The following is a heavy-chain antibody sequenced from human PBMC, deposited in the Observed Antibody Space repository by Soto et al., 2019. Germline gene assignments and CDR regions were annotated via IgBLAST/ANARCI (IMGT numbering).Heavy chain of an antibody. J-gene: IGHJ6*02. CDR3: AKDFQQPTKDYDSSGYSTGRKPGEYYGMDV. D-gene: IGHD3-22*01. Sequence: GGSLRLSCAASGFTFSSYGMHWVRQAPGKGLEWVAVISYDGSNKYYAESVKGRFTNSRDNSKNTLYLKMNSLRAEDTDVNNYAKDFQQPTKDYDSSGYSTGRKPGEYYGMDVWGQGTTVTVSS. CDR2: ISYDGSNK. CDR1: GFTFSSYG. V-gene: IGHV3-30*18.